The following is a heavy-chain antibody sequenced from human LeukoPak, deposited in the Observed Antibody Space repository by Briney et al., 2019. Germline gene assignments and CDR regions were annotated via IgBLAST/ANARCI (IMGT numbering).Heavy chain of an antibody. CDR2: IYHSGST. CDR3: ARDCDFWSGYYGGGGDY. Sequence: SETLSLTCTVSGYSISSGYYWGWIRQPPGKGLEWFGSIYHSGSTYYNPSLKSRVTISVDTSKNQFSLKLSSVTAADTAVYYCARDCDFWSGYYGGGGDYWGQGTLVTVSS. V-gene: IGHV4-38-2*02. J-gene: IGHJ4*02. CDR1: GYSISSGYY. D-gene: IGHD3-3*01.